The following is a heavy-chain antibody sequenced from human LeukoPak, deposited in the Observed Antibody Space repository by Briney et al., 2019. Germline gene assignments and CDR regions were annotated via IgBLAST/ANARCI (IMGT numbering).Heavy chain of an antibody. D-gene: IGHD6-13*01. CDR3: ARALYSSSWYLLFDP. J-gene: IGHJ5*02. V-gene: IGHV4-59*01. Sequence: PSETLSLTCTVSGGSTSSYYWSWIRQPPGKGLEWIGYIYYSGSTNYNPSLKSRVTTSVDTSKNQFSLKLSSVTAADTAVYYCARALYSSSWYLLFDPWGQGTLVTVSS. CDR2: IYYSGST. CDR1: GGSTSSYY.